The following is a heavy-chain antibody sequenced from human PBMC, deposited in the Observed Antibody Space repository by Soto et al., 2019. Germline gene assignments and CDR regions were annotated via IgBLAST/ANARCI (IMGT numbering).Heavy chain of an antibody. V-gene: IGHV4-59*08. CDR1: GGSISSYY. D-gene: IGHD4-17*01. J-gene: IGHJ1*01. CDR2: IYYSGST. CDR3: ATYGDYVQSFQH. Sequence: SETLSLTCTVSGGSISSYYWSWIRQPPGKGLEWIGYIYYSGSTNYNPSLKSRVTISADTSKNQFSLKLSSVTAADTAVYYCATYGDYVQSFQHWCQGTLVTVSS.